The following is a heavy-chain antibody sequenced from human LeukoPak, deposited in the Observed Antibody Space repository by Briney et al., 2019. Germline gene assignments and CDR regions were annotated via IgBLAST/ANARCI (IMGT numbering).Heavy chain of an antibody. J-gene: IGHJ4*02. D-gene: IGHD1-26*01. CDR2: ISAYNGNT. CDR3: ARDHGPGGVGEVTYFD. V-gene: IGHV1-18*01. Sequence: ASVKVSCKASGYTFTSYGISWVRQAPGQGLEWMGWISAYNGNTNYVQKLQGRVTMTTDTSTSTAYMELRSLRSDDTAVYYCARDHGPGGVGEVTYFDWGQGTLVTVSS. CDR1: GYTFTSYG.